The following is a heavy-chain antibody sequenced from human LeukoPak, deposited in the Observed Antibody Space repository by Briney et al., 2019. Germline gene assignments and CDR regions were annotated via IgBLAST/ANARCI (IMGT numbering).Heavy chain of an antibody. D-gene: IGHD7-27*01. CDR2: ISSSGETI. CDR3: ARDPYWGYYMDV. Sequence: GGSLRLSCAASGFTFSSYWMSWVRQAPGKGLEWISYISSSGETIFYADSVKGRFTISRDNAKNSLYLQMNSLRAEDTAVYYCARDPYWGYYMDVWGKGTTVTVSS. V-gene: IGHV3-48*04. CDR1: GFTFSSYW. J-gene: IGHJ6*03.